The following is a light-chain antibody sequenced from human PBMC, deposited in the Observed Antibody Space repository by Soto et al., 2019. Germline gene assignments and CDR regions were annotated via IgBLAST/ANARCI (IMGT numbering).Light chain of an antibody. V-gene: IGLV2-14*01. CDR1: SSDVGGYDY. Sequence: QSALTQPASVSGSPGQSITISCAGTSSDVGGYDYVSWYQQEPGKAPKLMIYDVTNRPSGVSNRFSGSKSGNTASLTISGLQAEDEADYYCRSYTSDSTPYVFGTGTKLTVL. CDR2: DVT. J-gene: IGLJ1*01. CDR3: RSYTSDSTPYV.